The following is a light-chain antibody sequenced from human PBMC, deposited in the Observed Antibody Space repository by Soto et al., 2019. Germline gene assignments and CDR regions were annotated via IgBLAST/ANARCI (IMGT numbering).Light chain of an antibody. CDR1: RSDVGGDNY. CDR3: SSYTISSTV. CDR2: EVS. V-gene: IGLV2-14*01. Sequence: QSALTQPASVSGSPGQSITISCTGTRSDVGGDNYVSWYQQHPGKAPKLMIYEVSNRPSGVSNRFSGSKSGNTASLTISGLQAEDEADYYCSSYTISSTVFGTGTKVTVL. J-gene: IGLJ1*01.